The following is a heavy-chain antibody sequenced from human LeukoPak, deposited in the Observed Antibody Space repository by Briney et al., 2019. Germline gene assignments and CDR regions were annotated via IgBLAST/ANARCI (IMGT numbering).Heavy chain of an antibody. Sequence: ASVKVSCTASGGTFSSYAISWVRQAPGQGLEWMGGIIPIFGTANYAQKFQGRVTITTDESTSTAYMELSSLRSEDTAVYYCAREEGSSYYFDYWGQGTLVTVSS. CDR2: IIPIFGTA. CDR1: GGTFSSYA. D-gene: IGHD6-6*01. V-gene: IGHV1-69*05. J-gene: IGHJ4*02. CDR3: AREEGSSYYFDY.